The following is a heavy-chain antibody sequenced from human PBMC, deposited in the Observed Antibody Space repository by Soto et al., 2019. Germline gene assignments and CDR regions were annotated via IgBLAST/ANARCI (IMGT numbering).Heavy chain of an antibody. CDR1: GFIFSDYY. J-gene: IGHJ6*03. CDR2: ISSSGSTI. Sequence: QVQLVESGGGLVKPGGSLRLSCAASGFIFSDYYMSWIRQAPGKGLEWVSYISSSGSTIYYADSVKGRFTISRDNAKNSLYLQMNSLRAEDTAVYYCARTMVRGVMTLQHYYYMDVWDKGTTVTVSS. CDR3: ARTMVRGVMTLQHYYYMDV. V-gene: IGHV3-11*01. D-gene: IGHD3-10*01.